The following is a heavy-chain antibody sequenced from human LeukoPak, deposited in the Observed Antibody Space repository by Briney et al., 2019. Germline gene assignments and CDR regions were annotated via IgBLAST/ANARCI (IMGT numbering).Heavy chain of an antibody. CDR1: GFTLNNYG. D-gene: IGHD6-13*01. Sequence: GGSLRLSCAASGFTLNNYGMHWVRQAPGKGLEWVAFIRYNGNNQYYADSVKGRFTISRDNSKNTLYLQMNSLRAEDTAVYYCAKDACSSSWARGWFDPWGQGTLVTVSS. CDR3: AKDACSSSWARGWFDP. V-gene: IGHV3-30*02. CDR2: IRYNGNNQ. J-gene: IGHJ5*02.